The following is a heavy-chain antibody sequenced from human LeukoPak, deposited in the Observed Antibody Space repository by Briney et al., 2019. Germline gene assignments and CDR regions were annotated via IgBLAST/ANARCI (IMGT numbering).Heavy chain of an antibody. CDR1: GFTFSGSS. D-gene: IGHD3-10*01. J-gene: IGHJ6*03. CDR3: TRQLGELLSGTLYYYCLDV. Sequence: GGSLRLSCAASGFTFSGSSIHWVRQASGKGLEWVGHIRSEPNTYATTYAASLKGRFTISRDDSKNTAYLQMNSLKTEGTAVYYCTRQLGELLSGTLYYYCLDVWGKGTTVTVSS. CDR2: IRSEPNTYAT. V-gene: IGHV3-73*01.